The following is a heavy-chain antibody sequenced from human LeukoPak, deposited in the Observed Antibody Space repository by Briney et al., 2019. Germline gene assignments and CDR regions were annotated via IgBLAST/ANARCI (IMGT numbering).Heavy chain of an antibody. CDR3: AKDAERVAVTGHLDY. J-gene: IGHJ4*02. D-gene: IGHD6-19*01. V-gene: IGHV3-23*01. CDR2: ISGSGGST. CDR1: GFSFSSYA. Sequence: RGGSLRLSCASSGFSFSSYAMNWVRQAPGKGLECVSAISGSGGSTSYAVSVKARFTISRDNSKNTLFLQMNSLRAEDTAVYYCAKDAERVAVTGHLDYWGQGTLVTVSS.